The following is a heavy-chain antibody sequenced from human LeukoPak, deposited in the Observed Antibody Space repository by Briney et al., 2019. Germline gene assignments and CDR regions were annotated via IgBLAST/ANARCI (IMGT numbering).Heavy chain of an antibody. Sequence: PSETLSLTCTVSGGSISSYYWSWIRQPPGKGLEWIGYIYYSGSTNYNPSLKSRVTISVDTSKNQFSLKLSSVTAADTAVYYCARDVRSTRLTDNWFDPWGQGTLVTVSS. CDR2: IYYSGST. D-gene: IGHD1-1*01. CDR1: GGSISSYY. V-gene: IGHV4-59*12. CDR3: ARDVRSTRLTDNWFDP. J-gene: IGHJ5*02.